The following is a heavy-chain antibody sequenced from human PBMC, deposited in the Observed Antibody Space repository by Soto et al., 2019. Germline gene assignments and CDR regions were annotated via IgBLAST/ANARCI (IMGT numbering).Heavy chain of an antibody. CDR3: AKDRGYCANGVCPRSGFDP. V-gene: IGHV3-23*01. J-gene: IGHJ5*02. CDR2: ISGSGGST. CDR1: GFTFSSYA. D-gene: IGHD2-8*01. Sequence: GGSLRLSCAASGFTFSSYAMSWVRQAPGKGLEWVSAISGSGGSTYYADSVKGRFTISRDNSKNTLYLQMNSLRAEDTDVYDCAKDRGYCANGVCPRSGFDPWGQGTLVTVSS.